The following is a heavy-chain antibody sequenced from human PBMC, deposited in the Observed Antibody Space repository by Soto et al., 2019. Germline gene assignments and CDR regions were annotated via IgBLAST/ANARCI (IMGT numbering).Heavy chain of an antibody. V-gene: IGHV3-74*01. Sequence: GGSLRLSCATSGFTFSSRWMHWVRQAPGKGLVWVSYINSDGSTTTYADSVKGRFTISRDNAKNTVYLQMNSLRVDDTAVYYCARDTSYSTDYWGQGTLVTVSS. CDR3: ARDTSYSTDY. CDR2: INSDGSTT. D-gene: IGHD2-2*01. CDR1: GFTFSSRW. J-gene: IGHJ4*02.